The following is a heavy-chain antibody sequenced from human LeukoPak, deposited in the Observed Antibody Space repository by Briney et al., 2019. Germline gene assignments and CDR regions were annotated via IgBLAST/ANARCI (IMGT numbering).Heavy chain of an antibody. CDR1: GFTFSDFG. D-gene: IGHD1-26*01. CDR3: AKDSVGATHFDY. V-gene: IGHV3-33*06. CDR2: IWYDGSNK. J-gene: IGHJ4*02. Sequence: GGSLRLSCAASGFTFSDFGMHWVRQAPGKGLEWVAVIWYDGSNKYYADSVKGRFTISRDNSKNTLYLQMNSLGAEDTAVYYCAKDSVGATHFDYWGQGTLVTVSS.